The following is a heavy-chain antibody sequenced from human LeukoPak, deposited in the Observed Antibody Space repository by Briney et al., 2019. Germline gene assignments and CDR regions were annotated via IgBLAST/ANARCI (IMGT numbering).Heavy chain of an antibody. D-gene: IGHD3-10*01. CDR3: AKKHGSGSYYRSNPQFDY. CDR1: GFTFSSYA. Sequence: GGSLRLSCAASGFTFSSYAMSWVRQAPGKGLEWVSAISGSGGSTYYADSVKGRFTISRDNYKNTLYMQMNSLRAEDTAVYYCAKKHGSGSYYRSNPQFDYWGQGTLVTVPS. CDR2: ISGSGGST. J-gene: IGHJ4*02. V-gene: IGHV3-23*01.